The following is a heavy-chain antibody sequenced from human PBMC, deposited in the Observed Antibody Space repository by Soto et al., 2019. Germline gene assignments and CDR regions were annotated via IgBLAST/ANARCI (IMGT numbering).Heavy chain of an antibody. D-gene: IGHD3-10*01. CDR1: GFTFSSYW. CDR2: IKGDGIST. V-gene: IGHV3-74*01. J-gene: IGHJ4*02. Sequence: EVQLVESGGGLVQSGGSLRLSCAASGFTFSSYWMHWVRQAPGKGLVWVSRIKGDGISTNYADSVKGRFTISRDNAKDTVFLQMNGLSAYDTAVYSCARGAMGNYYNDYWGKGTLVTVSS. CDR3: ARGAMGNYYNDY.